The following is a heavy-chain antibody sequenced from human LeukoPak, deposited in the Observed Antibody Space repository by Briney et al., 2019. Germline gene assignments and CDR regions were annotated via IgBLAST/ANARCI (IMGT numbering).Heavy chain of an antibody. CDR2: ISAYNGNT. D-gene: IGHD3-3*01. CDR1: GYTFTSYG. Sequence: ASVNVSCKASGYTFTSYGISWVRQAPGQGLEWMGWISAYNGNTNYAQKLQGRVTMTTDTSTSTACMELRSLRSDDTAVYYCARVGESYDFWSGYYTDAFDIWGQGTMVTVSS. CDR3: ARVGESYDFWSGYYTDAFDI. V-gene: IGHV1-18*01. J-gene: IGHJ3*02.